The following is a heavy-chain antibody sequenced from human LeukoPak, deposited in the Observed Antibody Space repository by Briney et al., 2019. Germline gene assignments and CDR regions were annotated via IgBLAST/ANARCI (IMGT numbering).Heavy chain of an antibody. D-gene: IGHD2/OR15-2a*01. CDR1: GASIRDYY. V-gene: IGHV4-4*08. J-gene: IGHJ6*03. CDR2: IYCSGST. CDR3: ARGEFCSKSNCYLRPMDV. Sequence: SETLSLTCTVSGASIRDYYWNWIRQPPGKALESIGYIYCSGSTTYNPSLKSRVTMSVDTAKNQFSLTVRSVTAADTAVYYCARGEFCSKSNCYLRPMDVWGKGTTVYVSS.